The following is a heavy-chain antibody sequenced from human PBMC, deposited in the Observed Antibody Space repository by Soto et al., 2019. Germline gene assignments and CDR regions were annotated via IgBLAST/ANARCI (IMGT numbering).Heavy chain of an antibody. CDR3: ARDRITMVRGVISGRKIDAFDI. Sequence: ASVKVSCKASGYTFTSYAMHWVRQAPGQRLEWMGWINAGNGNTKYSQKFQGRVTITRDTSASTAYMELSSLRSEDTAVYYCARDRITMVRGVISGRKIDAFDIWGQGTMVTVSS. CDR2: INAGNGNT. J-gene: IGHJ3*02. CDR1: GYTFTSYA. D-gene: IGHD3-10*01. V-gene: IGHV1-3*01.